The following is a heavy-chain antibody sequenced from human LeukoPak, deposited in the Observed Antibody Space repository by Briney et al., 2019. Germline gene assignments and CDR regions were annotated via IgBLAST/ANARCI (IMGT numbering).Heavy chain of an antibody. V-gene: IGHV4-59*08. CDR3: ARVSGDYGGY. J-gene: IGHJ4*02. Sequence: PSETLSLTCTVSGDSISSYYWSWIRQPPGKGLEWIGYISYSGSTNYNPSLKSRVTISVDTSKNQFSLKLTAVPAADTAVYYCARVSGDYGGYWGQGTLVTVSS. CDR2: ISYSGST. CDR1: GDSISSYY. D-gene: IGHD4-17*01.